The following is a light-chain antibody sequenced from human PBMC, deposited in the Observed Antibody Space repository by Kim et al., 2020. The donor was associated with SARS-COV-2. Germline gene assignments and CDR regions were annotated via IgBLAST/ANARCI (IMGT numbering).Light chain of an antibody. Sequence: SITISCTGTSSDVGGYNYGSWYQQHPGKAPKLMIYDVSNRPSGVSNRFSGSKSGNTASLTISGLQAEDEADYYCSSYTSSSTYVVFGGGTQLTVL. CDR3: SSYTSSSTYVV. J-gene: IGLJ2*01. CDR1: SSDVGGYNY. CDR2: DVS. V-gene: IGLV2-14*03.